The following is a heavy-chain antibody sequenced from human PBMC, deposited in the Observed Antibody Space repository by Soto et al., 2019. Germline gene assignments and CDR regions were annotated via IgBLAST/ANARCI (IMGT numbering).Heavy chain of an antibody. J-gene: IGHJ4*02. CDR3: AKDQGCSGGSCYPWYFDY. Sequence: QVQLVESGGGVVQPGRSLRLSCAASGFTFSSYGMHWVRQAPGKGLEWVAVISYDGSNKYYADSVKGRFTISRDNSKNTLYLQMNSRRAGDTAVYYCAKDQGCSGGSCYPWYFDYWGQGTLVTVSS. V-gene: IGHV3-30*18. CDR2: ISYDGSNK. D-gene: IGHD2-15*01. CDR1: GFTFSSYG.